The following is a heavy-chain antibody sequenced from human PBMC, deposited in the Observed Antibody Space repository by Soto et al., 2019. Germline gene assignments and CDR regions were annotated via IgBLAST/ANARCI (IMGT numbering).Heavy chain of an antibody. D-gene: IGHD3-22*01. CDR3: ATSLYYYDSGGYYFDY. V-gene: IGHV3-23*01. CDR1: GFTFSSYA. Sequence: GGSLRLSCAASGFTFSSYAMSWVRQAPGKGLEWVSAISGSGGSTYYADSVKGRFTISRDNSKNTLYLQMNSLRAEDTAVYYCATSLYYYDSGGYYFDYWGQGTLVTVSS. CDR2: ISGSGGST. J-gene: IGHJ4*02.